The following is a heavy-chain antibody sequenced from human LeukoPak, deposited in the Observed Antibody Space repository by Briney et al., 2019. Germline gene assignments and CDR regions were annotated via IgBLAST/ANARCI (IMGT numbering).Heavy chain of an antibody. Sequence: GGSLRLSCAASGFTFSSYGMHWVRQAPGRGLEWVAVLWYDGSNKYYAESVKGRFTVSRDNAKNTLDLQMNSLRAEDTAVYYCARNNWGIDYWGQGNMVTVSS. CDR2: LWYDGSNK. V-gene: IGHV3-33*01. D-gene: IGHD7-27*01. CDR1: GFTFSSYG. J-gene: IGHJ4*02. CDR3: ARNNWGIDY.